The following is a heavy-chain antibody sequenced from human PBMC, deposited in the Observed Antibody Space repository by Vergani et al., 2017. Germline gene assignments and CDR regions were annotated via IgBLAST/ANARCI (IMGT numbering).Heavy chain of an antibody. V-gene: IGHV3-7*01. D-gene: IGHD2-15*01. J-gene: IGHJ1*01. CDR3: ARISGGSAPYLRY. CDR2: IKRDGTET. Sequence: EVHLEESGGGLVQPGGSLRLSCAASGFTFGDYYMAWIRRAPGKGLDWVASIKRDGTETFYVDSVKGRFTSSRDNAKTTLYLQMNSLRDEDMGVYYCARISGGSAPYLRYWGQGTLVTVAS. CDR1: GFTFGDYY.